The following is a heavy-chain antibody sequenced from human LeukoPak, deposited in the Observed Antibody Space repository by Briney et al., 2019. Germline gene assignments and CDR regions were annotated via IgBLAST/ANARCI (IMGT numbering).Heavy chain of an antibody. CDR2: VYSSGST. V-gene: IGHV4-59*12. CDR3: ARLRYYDILTGFFYYYMDV. Sequence: PSETLSLTCTVSGGSISSYYWSWIRQPPGKGLEWIGYVYSSGSTIYNPSLKSRVTISVDTSKNQFSLKLSSVTAADTAVYYCARLRYYDILTGFFYYYMDVWGKGTTVTISS. J-gene: IGHJ6*03. CDR1: GGSISSYY. D-gene: IGHD3-9*01.